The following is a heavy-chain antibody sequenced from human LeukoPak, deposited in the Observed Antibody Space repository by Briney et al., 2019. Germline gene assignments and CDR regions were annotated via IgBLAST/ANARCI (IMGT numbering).Heavy chain of an antibody. CDR3: ARDSDYYDSCGYLDY. CDR2: ISAYNGRT. D-gene: IGHD3-22*01. Sequence: ASVKVSCKASGHTFTSYGVSWVRQAPGQGLEWMGWISAYNGRTNYAQKLRGSVTMTTDTSTSTAYLELRSLRSDDTAVYYCARDSDYYDSCGYLDYWGQGTLVTVSS. V-gene: IGHV1-18*01. CDR1: GHTFTSYG. J-gene: IGHJ4*02.